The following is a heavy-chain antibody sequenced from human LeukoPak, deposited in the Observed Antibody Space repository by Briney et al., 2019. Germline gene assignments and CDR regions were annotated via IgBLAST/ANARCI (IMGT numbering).Heavy chain of an antibody. V-gene: IGHV3-23*01. Sequence: GGSLRPSCAASGFTFSSYTMTWVRQAPGKGLEWVSAISTSGTDTYYADSVKGRFSISRDNSKNTLYVQMNSLRAEDTAVYYCTTSTANHDVWGQGTLVTVSS. CDR1: GFTFSSYT. CDR3: TTSTANHDV. J-gene: IGHJ4*02. CDR2: ISTSGTDT. D-gene: IGHD2/OR15-2a*01.